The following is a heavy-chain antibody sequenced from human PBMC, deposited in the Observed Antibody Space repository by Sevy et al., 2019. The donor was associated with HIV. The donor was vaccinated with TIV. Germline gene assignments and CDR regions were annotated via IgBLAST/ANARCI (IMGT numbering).Heavy chain of an antibody. CDR3: ARGGGSGWYYFDS. V-gene: IGHV1-69*13. J-gene: IGHJ4*02. CDR1: GGTFSRDG. CDR2: IISFFDMT. D-gene: IGHD6-19*01. Sequence: ASVKVSCKASGGTFSRDGISWVRQAPGQGLEWMGGIISFFDMTNYAQKFQGRVTITADESTSTVYMELSGLRFEDTAVYYCARGGGSGWYYFDSWGQGTLVTVSS.